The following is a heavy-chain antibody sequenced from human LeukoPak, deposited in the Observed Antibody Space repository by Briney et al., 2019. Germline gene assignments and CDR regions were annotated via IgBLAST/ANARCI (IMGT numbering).Heavy chain of an antibody. Sequence: SVKVSCKASGGTFSSYAISWVRQAPGQGLEWMGGIIPIFGTANYAQKFQGRVTITADKSTSTAYMELSSLRSEDTAVYYCASSMLDCSGGSCYHPSDYWGQGTLVTVSS. CDR1: GGTFSSYA. CDR2: IIPIFGTA. D-gene: IGHD2-15*01. J-gene: IGHJ4*02. CDR3: ASSMLDCSGGSCYHPSDY. V-gene: IGHV1-69*06.